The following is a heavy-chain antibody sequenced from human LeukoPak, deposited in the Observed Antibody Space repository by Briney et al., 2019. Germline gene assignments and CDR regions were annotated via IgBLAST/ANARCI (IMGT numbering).Heavy chain of an antibody. CDR2: ISWNSGYL. J-gene: IGHJ4*02. CDR1: GFTFDDYA. Sequence: GGSLRLSCAASGFTFDDYAMHWVRQAPGKGLEWVSGISWNSGYLDYADSVKGRFTISRDNAKNSLYLQMNSLRAEDTALYYCAKTHSSGYVFDYWGQGTLVTVSS. CDR3: AKTHSSGYVFDY. V-gene: IGHV3-9*01. D-gene: IGHD3-22*01.